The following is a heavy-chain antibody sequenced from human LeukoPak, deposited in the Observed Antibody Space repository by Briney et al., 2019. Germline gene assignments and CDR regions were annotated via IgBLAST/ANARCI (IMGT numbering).Heavy chain of an antibody. J-gene: IGHJ5*02. D-gene: IGHD3-10*01. CDR2: ISGSGDIT. Sequence: AGGSLRLSCAASGFSFSSYGINWVRQAPGKGLEWVSGISGSGDITYYADSVKGRFTISRDNSRNTLYLQMNSLRAEDTAVYYCAKDLAAYYYGSGSYSQFDPWGQGTLVTVSS. CDR1: GFSFSSYG. V-gene: IGHV3-23*01. CDR3: AKDLAAYYYGSGSYSQFDP.